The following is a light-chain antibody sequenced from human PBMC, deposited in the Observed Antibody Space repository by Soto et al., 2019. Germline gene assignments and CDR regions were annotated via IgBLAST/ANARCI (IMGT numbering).Light chain of an antibody. J-gene: IGKJ1*01. CDR1: QSISNH. CDR3: QQSYSSPPT. CDR2: AAS. Sequence: DIQMTQSPSSLSASVEDRVIITCRASQSISNHLNWYQHKPGKAPKLLIFAASSLQSGVPSRFSSSRSGPDFTLTISRLQPEDFATYYCQQSYSSPPTFRQGTTVDIK. V-gene: IGKV1-39*01.